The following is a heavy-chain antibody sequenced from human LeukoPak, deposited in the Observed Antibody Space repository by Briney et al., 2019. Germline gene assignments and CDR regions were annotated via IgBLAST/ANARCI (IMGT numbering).Heavy chain of an antibody. CDR2: INPNSGGT. Sequence: ASVKVSCKASGYTLTGYYMHWVRQAPGQGLEWMGWINPNSGGTNYAQKFQGRVTMTRDTSISTAYMELSRLRSDDTAVYYCARDLYSSSSGGGSYVDYWGQGTLVTVSS. CDR3: ARDLYSSSSGGGSYVDY. V-gene: IGHV1-2*02. CDR1: GYTLTGYY. D-gene: IGHD6-13*01. J-gene: IGHJ4*02.